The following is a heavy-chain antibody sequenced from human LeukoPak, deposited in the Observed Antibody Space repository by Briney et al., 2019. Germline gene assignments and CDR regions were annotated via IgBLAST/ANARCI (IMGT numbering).Heavy chain of an antibody. CDR2: INAGNGHT. V-gene: IGHV1-3*01. CDR1: GYTFSGYA. Sequence: ASVKVSCKASGYTFSGYAVHWVCQAPGQRFEWMGWINAGNGHTKYSQNFQGRVTITRDSSANIVYMELSSLTSEDTAVYYCARGIWSATRVDYYLDNWGQGTLVTVSS. D-gene: IGHD5-24*01. J-gene: IGHJ4*02. CDR3: ARGIWSATRVDYYLDN.